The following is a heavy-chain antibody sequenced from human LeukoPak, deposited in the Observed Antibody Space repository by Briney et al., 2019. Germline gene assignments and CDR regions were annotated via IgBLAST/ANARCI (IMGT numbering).Heavy chain of an antibody. D-gene: IGHD5-18*01. CDR1: GFTFSSYA. J-gene: IGHJ6*02. V-gene: IGHV3-30*04. CDR3: AKGVALGLPYYYGMDV. CDR2: ISYDGSNK. Sequence: GGSLRLSCAASGFTFSSYAMHWVRQAPGKGLEWVAVISYDGSNKYYADSVKGRFTISRDNSKNTLYLQMNSLRTEDTAVYYCAKGVALGLPYYYGMDVWGQGTTVTVSS.